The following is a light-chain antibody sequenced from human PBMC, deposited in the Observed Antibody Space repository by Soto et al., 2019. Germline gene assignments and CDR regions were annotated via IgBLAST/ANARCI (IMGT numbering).Light chain of an antibody. Sequence: DIQMTQSPSTLSASVGDRVTITCRASQAISSRLAWYQQKPGKAPKLLIYKTSTLEGGVPSRFSCSRSGTEFTLTISSMQPDDLAISYCQHSDTYFPFGGGTKVEIK. J-gene: IGKJ4*02. CDR3: QHSDTYFP. CDR1: QAISSR. CDR2: KTS. V-gene: IGKV1-5*03.